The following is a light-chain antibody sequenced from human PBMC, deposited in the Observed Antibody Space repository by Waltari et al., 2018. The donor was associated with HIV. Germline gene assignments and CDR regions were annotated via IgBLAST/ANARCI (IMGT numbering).Light chain of an antibody. CDR1: ASDVGGYHY. CDR2: DVN. J-gene: IGLJ1*01. V-gene: IGLV2-11*01. CDR3: CSYAGSSYV. Sequence: QSALTQPRSVSGSPGQSVTISCTGSASDVGGYHYVSWYQQHPGKAPKLLIYDVNKRPSGVPYRFSGSKSGNTASLTISGLQTEDEADYYCCSYAGSSYVFGTETKVTVL.